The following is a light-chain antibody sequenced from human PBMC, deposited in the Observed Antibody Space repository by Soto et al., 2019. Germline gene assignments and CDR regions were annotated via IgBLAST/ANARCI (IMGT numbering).Light chain of an antibody. J-gene: IGLJ1*01. Sequence: QSALTQPASVSGSPGQSITISCTGTSSDVGGYNYVSWYQQHPGKAPKLMIYEVSNRPSGVSNRYSGYKSGNTATLTISGLQAEDEDDYYCSSYTSSSTPYVVGTGTKVTVL. V-gene: IGLV2-14*01. CDR2: EVS. CDR3: SSYTSSSTPYV. CDR1: SSDVGGYNY.